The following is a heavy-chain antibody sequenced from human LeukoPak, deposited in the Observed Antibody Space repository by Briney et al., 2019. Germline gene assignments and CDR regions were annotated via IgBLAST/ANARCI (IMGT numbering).Heavy chain of an antibody. Sequence: NPSETLSLTCTVSGGSNSSYYWSWIRQPPGKGLEWIGYIYYSGSTNYNPSLKSRVTISVDTSKNQFSLKLSSVTAADTAVYYCARLGDYYGSGSPVDYWGQGTLVTVSS. D-gene: IGHD3-10*01. CDR3: ARLGDYYGSGSPVDY. CDR1: GGSNSSYY. CDR2: IYYSGST. J-gene: IGHJ4*02. V-gene: IGHV4-59*01.